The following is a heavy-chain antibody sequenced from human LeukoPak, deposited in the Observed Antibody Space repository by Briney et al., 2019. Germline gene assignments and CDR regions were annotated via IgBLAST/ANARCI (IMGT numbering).Heavy chain of an antibody. CDR1: GSIFNSYA. J-gene: IGHJ4*02. CDR2: ITGSGVST. CDR3: ARDKLERYFDY. V-gene: IGHV3-23*01. Sequence: GGSLRLSCAASGSIFNSYAMSWVRQAPGKGLKWVSTITGSGVSTYYADSVKGRFTISRDNSKNTLYLQMNSLRAEDTAVYYCARDKLERYFDYWGQGTLVTVSS. D-gene: IGHD1-1*01.